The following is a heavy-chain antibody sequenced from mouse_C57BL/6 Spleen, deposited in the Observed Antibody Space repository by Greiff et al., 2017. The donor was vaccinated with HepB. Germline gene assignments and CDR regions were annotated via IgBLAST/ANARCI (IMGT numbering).Heavy chain of an antibody. CDR1: GFTFSSYA. J-gene: IGHJ3*01. Sequence: EVMLVESGGGLVKPGGSLKLSCAASGFTFSSYAMSWVRQTPEKRLEWVATISDGGSYTYYPDNVKGRFTISRDNAKNNLYLQMSHRKSEDTAMDYCASNWSCAYWGQGTLVTVSA. V-gene: IGHV5-4*03. D-gene: IGHD4-1*01. CDR3: ASNWSCAY. CDR2: ISDGGSYT.